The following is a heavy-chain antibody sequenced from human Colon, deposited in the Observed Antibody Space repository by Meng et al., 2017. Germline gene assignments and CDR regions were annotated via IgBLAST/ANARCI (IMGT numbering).Heavy chain of an antibody. CDR1: GGSVSSGDYY. CDR2: VYYTGNT. D-gene: IGHD2-21*02. Sequence: QVQLQESGPGLVRPSETLSLPCTVSGGSVSSGDYYWSWIRQPPGKGLEWLGYVYYTGNTNYNPSLKNQVTISLDTSNNQFSLKLTSMTAADAAIYYCARVNGDFDEAWFDPWGQGTLVTVSS. V-gene: IGHV4-61*08. J-gene: IGHJ5*02. CDR3: ARVNGDFDEAWFDP.